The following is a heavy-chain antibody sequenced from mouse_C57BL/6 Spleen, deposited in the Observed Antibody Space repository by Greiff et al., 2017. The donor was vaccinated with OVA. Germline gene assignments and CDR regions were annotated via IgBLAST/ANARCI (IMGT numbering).Heavy chain of an antibody. CDR2: ISSGSSTI. J-gene: IGHJ3*01. CDR1: GFTFSDYG. Sequence: EVHLVESGGGLVKPGGSLKLSCAASGFTFSDYGMHWVRQAPEKGLEWVAYISSGSSTIYYADTVKGRFTISRDNAKNTLFLQMTSLRSEDTAMYYCARHNSNYAAYWGQGTLVTVSA. CDR3: ARHNSNYAAY. V-gene: IGHV5-17*01. D-gene: IGHD2-5*01.